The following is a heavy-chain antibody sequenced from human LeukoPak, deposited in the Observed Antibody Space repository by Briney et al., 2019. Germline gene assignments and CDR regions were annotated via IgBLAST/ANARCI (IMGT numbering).Heavy chain of an antibody. V-gene: IGHV3-74*01. Sequence: GGSLRLSCAASGFTFSRYWMHWVRQAPGKGLLWVSHINSDGSNINYADSVKGRFTVSRDNAKHTLFLQMNTLRAEDTAVYYCARGGPIDYWGQGTLVTVSS. J-gene: IGHJ4*02. D-gene: IGHD3/OR15-3a*01. CDR1: GFTFSRYW. CDR2: INSDGSNI. CDR3: ARGGPIDY.